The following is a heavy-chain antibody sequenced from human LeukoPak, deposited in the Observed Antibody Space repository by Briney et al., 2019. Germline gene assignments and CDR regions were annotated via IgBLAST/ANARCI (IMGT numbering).Heavy chain of an antibody. CDR2: ISSSSSTI. CDR1: GFTFSDYY. V-gene: IGHV3-11*04. Sequence: GGSLRLSCAASGFTFSDYYMSWIRQAPGKGLEWVSYISSSSSTIYYADSVKGRFTISRDNAKNSLYLQMNSLRAEDTAVYYCARDLLYSSSWYGNFDYWGQGTLVTVSS. D-gene: IGHD6-13*01. CDR3: ARDLLYSSSWYGNFDY. J-gene: IGHJ4*02.